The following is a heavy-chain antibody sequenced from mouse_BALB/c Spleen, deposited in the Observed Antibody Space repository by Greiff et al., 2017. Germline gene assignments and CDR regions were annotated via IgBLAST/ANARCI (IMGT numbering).Heavy chain of an antibody. D-gene: IGHD2-3*01. J-gene: IGHJ4*01. Sequence: DVMLVESGGGLVKPGGSLKLSCAASGFTFSSYAMSWVRQTPEKRLEWVASISSGGRTYYTDSVKGRFTISRDNARNILYLQMSSLRSEDTAMYYCARSDGYYAGYAMDYWGQGTSVTVSS. V-gene: IGHV5-6-5*01. CDR2: ISSGGRT. CDR3: ARSDGYYAGYAMDY. CDR1: GFTFSSYA.